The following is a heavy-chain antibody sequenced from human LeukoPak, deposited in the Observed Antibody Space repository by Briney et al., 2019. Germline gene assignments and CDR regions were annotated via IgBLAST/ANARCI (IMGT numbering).Heavy chain of an antibody. J-gene: IGHJ4*02. CDR2: IIPIFGTA. D-gene: IGHD4-11*01. CDR3: ARGGTVTEGVGYFDY. CDR1: GYTFTSYG. V-gene: IGHV1-69*05. Sequence: GASVKVSCKASGYTFTSYGLSWVRQAPGQGLEWMGGIIPIFGTANYTQKFQGRVTITTDESTSTAYMELSSLRSEDTAVYYCARGGTVTEGVGYFDYWGQGTLVTVSS.